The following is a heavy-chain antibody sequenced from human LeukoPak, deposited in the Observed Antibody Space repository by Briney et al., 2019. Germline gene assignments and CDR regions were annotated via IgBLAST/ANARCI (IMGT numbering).Heavy chain of an antibody. V-gene: IGHV4-59*08. Sequence: PSETLSLTCTVSGGSISSYYWSWIRQPPGKGLEWIGYIYYSGSTNYNSSLKSRVTISVDTSKNQFSLKLSSVTAADTAVYYCARHHPSSAEYFQHWGQGTLVTVSS. CDR3: ARHHPSSAEYFQH. CDR2: IYYSGST. J-gene: IGHJ1*01. CDR1: GGSISSYY.